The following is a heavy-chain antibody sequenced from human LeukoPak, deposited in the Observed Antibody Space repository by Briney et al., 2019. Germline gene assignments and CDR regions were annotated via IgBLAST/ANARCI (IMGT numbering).Heavy chain of an antibody. J-gene: IGHJ3*02. D-gene: IGHD3-22*01. CDR2: IYYSGST. CDR3: ARAPPHYYDSSGYYYFAFDI. Sequence: PSETLSLTCTVSGGSICSYYWSWIRQPPGTGLEWIGYIYYSGSTNYNPSLKSRVTISVATSKNQFSLKLSSVTAADTAVYYCARAPPHYYDSSGYYYFAFDIWGQGTMVTVSS. V-gene: IGHV4-59*01. CDR1: GGSICSYY.